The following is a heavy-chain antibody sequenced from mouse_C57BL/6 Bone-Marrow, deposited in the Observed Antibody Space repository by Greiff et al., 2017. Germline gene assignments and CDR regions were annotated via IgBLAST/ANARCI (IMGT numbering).Heavy chain of an antibody. D-gene: IGHD2-4*01. V-gene: IGHV1-50*01. J-gene: IGHJ1*03. Sequence: QVQLQQPGAELVKPGASVKLSCKASGYTFTSYWMQWVKQRPGQGLEWIGEIDPSDSYTNYNQKFKGKATLTVDTSSSTAYMQLSSLTSEDSAVYYCASATMIKNPYWYFDVWGTGTTVTVSS. CDR2: IDPSDSYT. CDR1: GYTFTSYW. CDR3: ASATMIKNPYWYFDV.